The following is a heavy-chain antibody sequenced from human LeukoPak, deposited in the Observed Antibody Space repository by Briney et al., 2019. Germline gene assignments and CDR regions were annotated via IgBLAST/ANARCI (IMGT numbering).Heavy chain of an antibody. CDR3: ARGSITISGVIIRALDN. J-gene: IGHJ4*02. CDR1: GYTFTSYG. Sequence: ASVKVSCKASGYTFTSYGISWVRQAPGQGLEWMGWINPNSGGTEYGQKFQGRVTMTRDTSISTVYMEMSRLRSDDTAVYYCARGSITISGVIIRALDNWGQGTLVTVSS. V-gene: IGHV1-2*02. D-gene: IGHD3-3*01. CDR2: INPNSGGT.